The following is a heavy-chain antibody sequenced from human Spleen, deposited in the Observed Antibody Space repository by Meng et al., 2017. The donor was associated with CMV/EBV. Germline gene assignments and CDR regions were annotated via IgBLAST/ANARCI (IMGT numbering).Heavy chain of an antibody. J-gene: IGHJ4*02. CDR3: AREVVGGALDY. Sequence: ASVKVSCKASGYTFTSYYMLWVRQAPGQGLEWMGIINPSGGSTSYAQKFQGRVTMTRDTSTSTVYMELSSLRSEDTAVYYCAREVVGGALDYWGQGTLVTVSS. D-gene: IGHD1-26*01. CDR2: INPSGGST. CDR1: GYTFTSYY. V-gene: IGHV1-46*01.